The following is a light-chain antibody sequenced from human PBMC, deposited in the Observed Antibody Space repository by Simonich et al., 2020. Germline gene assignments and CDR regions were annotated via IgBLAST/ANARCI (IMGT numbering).Light chain of an antibody. CDR3: SSYTSSSTWV. Sequence: QSALTQPASVSGSPGQSITISCTGTSNDVGGYNYVSWYQQHPGKAPKLMIYDVRKRPSGVSNRFPGSKSGNTASLTISGLQAEDEADYYCSSYTSSSTWVFGGGTKLTVL. J-gene: IGLJ3*02. CDR2: DVR. CDR1: SNDVGGYNY. V-gene: IGLV2-14*01.